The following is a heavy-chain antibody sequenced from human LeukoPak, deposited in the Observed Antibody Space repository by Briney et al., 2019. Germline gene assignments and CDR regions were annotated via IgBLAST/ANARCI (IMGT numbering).Heavy chain of an antibody. CDR3: VKDRVAAAGRGYFDY. D-gene: IGHD6-13*01. V-gene: IGHV3-64D*09. J-gene: IGHJ4*02. CDR2: ISSNGGST. Sequence: GGSLRLSCAASGFTFSSYSMNWVRQAPGKGLEYVSAISSNGGSTYYADSVKGRFTISRDNSKNTPYLQMSSLRAEDTAVYYCVKDRVAAAGRGYFDYWGQGTLVTVSS. CDR1: GFTFSSYS.